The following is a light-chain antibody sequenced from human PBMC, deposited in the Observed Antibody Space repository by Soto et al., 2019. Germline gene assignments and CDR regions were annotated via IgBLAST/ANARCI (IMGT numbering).Light chain of an antibody. CDR2: AAS. V-gene: IGKV1-39*01. CDR3: QQNSQ. Sequence: DIQMTQSPSSLSASVGDRVTITCRASQSISSYLNWYQQKPGKAPKLLIYAASSLQSGVPSRFSGSGSGTDFTLTISSLQREDFATYYCQQNSQFGQGTKVDIK. CDR1: QSISSY. J-gene: IGKJ1*01.